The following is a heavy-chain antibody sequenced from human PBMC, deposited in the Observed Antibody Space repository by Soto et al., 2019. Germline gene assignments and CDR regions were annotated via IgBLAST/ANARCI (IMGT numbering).Heavy chain of an antibody. D-gene: IGHD2-2*01. CDR1: GYSFTSYW. J-gene: IGHJ4*02. CDR2: IYPGDSDT. V-gene: IGHV5-51*01. Sequence: GESLKISCKGSGYSFTSYWIGWVRQMPGKGLEWMGIIYPGDSDTRYSPSFQGQVTISADKSISTAYLQWSSLKASDTAMYYCAIRRYCSSTNCYGGFYDWGQGPLVAASS. CDR3: AIRRYCSSTNCYGGFYD.